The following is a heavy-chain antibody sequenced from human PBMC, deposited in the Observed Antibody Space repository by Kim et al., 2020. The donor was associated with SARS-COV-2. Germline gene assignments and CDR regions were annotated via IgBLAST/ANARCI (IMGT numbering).Heavy chain of an antibody. J-gene: IGHJ4*02. D-gene: IGHD6-19*01. V-gene: IGHV1-46*01. Sequence: SYAQKFQGRVTMTRDTSTSTVYMELSSLRSEDTAVYYCAREGYSSGWYSYWGQGTLVTVSS. CDR3: AREGYSSGWYSY.